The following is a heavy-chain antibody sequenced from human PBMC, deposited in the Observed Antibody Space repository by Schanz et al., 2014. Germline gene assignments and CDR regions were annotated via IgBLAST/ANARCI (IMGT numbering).Heavy chain of an antibody. V-gene: IGHV1-18*01. CDR1: GYTFTSYG. CDR2: ISAYNGNT. J-gene: IGHJ4*02. Sequence: QVQLVQSEAEVKKPGASVKVSCKASGYTFTSYGISWVRQAPGQGLEWMGWISAYNGNTKYPQKLQGRVTMTTDTSTSTAYMELRSLRSDDTAVYYCARDAADFYDILTEEDYWGQGTLVTDSS. CDR3: ARDAADFYDILTEEDY. D-gene: IGHD3-9*01.